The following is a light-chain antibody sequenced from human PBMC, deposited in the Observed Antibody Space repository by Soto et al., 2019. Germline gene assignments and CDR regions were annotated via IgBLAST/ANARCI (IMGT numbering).Light chain of an antibody. J-gene: IGKJ3*01. CDR3: QQSFTTPYT. V-gene: IGKV1-39*01. CDR1: QSIRIA. Sequence: DSQMTQSPPSLSASVGDTVTITCRARQSIRIALNWYQQKPGKAPNLLIYGTSYLRSGVPSRFSGSASGTDFTLTISGLQPEDFATYCCQQSFTTPYTFGPGTRVDF. CDR2: GTS.